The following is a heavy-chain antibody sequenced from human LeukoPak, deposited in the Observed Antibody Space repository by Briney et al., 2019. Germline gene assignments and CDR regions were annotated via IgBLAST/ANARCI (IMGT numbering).Heavy chain of an antibody. CDR2: INFNSGGT. Sequence: ASVKVSCKASGYTFTGYYMHWVRQAPGQGLEWMGWINFNSGGTNYAQKFQGRVTMTGDTSTNTAYMELSRLRSDDTAVYYCVRAMAPLDTFNYQYAMDVWGQGTMVTVSS. V-gene: IGHV1-2*02. D-gene: IGHD5-24*01. CDR3: VRAMAPLDTFNYQYAMDV. CDR1: GYTFTGYY. J-gene: IGHJ6*02.